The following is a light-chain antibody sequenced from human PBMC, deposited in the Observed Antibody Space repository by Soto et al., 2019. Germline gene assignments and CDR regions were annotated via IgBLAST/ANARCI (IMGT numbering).Light chain of an antibody. V-gene: IGKV3-15*01. Sequence: EIVMTQSPATLSVSPGERATLSCRASQSVSSNLAWYQQKPGQAPRLLIYGASTRATGIPARFSGSGSGTEFPLTISSLQSEDFAIYYCQHYNNWPPWTFGQGTKGEIK. CDR3: QHYNNWPPWT. J-gene: IGKJ1*01. CDR1: QSVSSN. CDR2: GAS.